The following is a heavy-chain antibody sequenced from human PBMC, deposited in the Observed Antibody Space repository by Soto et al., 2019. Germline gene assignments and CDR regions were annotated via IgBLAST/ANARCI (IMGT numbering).Heavy chain of an antibody. Sequence: QVQLVESGGGVVQPGRSLRLSCAASGFTFTSYAMHWVRQAPGKGLECVAVIAYDGSNKFYRDYVRGRFTISRDNSENTLYLQINRLRYEDTAVSYCARGDREDIAVVIGVRPGEYGVDVWGQGTTVTVSS. CDR2: IAYDGSNK. V-gene: IGHV3-30-3*01. CDR3: ARGDREDIAVVIGVRPGEYGVDV. CDR1: GFTFTSYA. D-gene: IGHD2-15*01. J-gene: IGHJ6*02.